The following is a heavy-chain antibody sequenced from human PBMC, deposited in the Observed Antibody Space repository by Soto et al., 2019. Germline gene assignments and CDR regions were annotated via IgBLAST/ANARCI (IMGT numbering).Heavy chain of an antibody. V-gene: IGHV4-30-4*01. Sequence: SETLSLTCTVSGGSISSGDYYWSWIRQPPGKGLEWIGYIYNSGSTYYNPSLKSRVTISVDTCKHQFSLKLSSVTAADTAVYYCAPSSWYVYYYGMDVWGQGTTVTVSS. D-gene: IGHD6-13*01. CDR1: GGSISSGDYY. J-gene: IGHJ6*02. CDR3: APSSWYVYYYGMDV. CDR2: IYNSGST.